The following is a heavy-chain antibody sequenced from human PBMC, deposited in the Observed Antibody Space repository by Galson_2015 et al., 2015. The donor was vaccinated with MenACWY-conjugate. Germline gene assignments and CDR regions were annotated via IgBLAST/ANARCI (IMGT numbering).Heavy chain of an antibody. J-gene: IGHJ5*01. CDR1: GFTFSTYW. CDR3: VRDRQNGYGYWFDT. D-gene: IGHD5-18*01. CDR2: INSDGRST. V-gene: IGHV3-74*01. Sequence: SLRLSCAASGFTFSTYWMHWVRQAPGKGLVWVSRINSDGRSTSYADSVKGRFTISRDNAKNTLYLQMNSLRAEDTAIYYCVRDRQNGYGYWFDTWGQGTLVTVSS.